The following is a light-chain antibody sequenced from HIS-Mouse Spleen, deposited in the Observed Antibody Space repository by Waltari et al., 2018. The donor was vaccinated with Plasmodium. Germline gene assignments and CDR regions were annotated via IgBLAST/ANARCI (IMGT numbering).Light chain of an antibody. J-gene: IGLJ2*01. Sequence: QSALTQPPSASGSPGQSVTISCTGTSSDFGGHNYVSWYQQHPGKAPKLMIYEVSKRPSGVPDRFSGSKSGNTASLTVSGLQAEDEADYYCSSYAGSNNLVFGGGTKLTVL. V-gene: IGLV2-8*01. CDR2: EVS. CDR3: SSYAGSNNLV. CDR1: SSDFGGHNY.